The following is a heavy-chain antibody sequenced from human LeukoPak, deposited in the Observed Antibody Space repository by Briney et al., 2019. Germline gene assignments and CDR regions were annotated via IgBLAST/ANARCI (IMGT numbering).Heavy chain of an antibody. V-gene: IGHV3-7*01. CDR1: GFTFSSYW. CDR2: VNEDGGEK. Sequence: GGSLRLSCAASGFTFSSYWMSWVRQAPGKGLEWVANVNEDGGEKYYVDSVKGRFTISRDNAKNSLYLQMNSLRAEDTAVYYCVIAMRGATDYWGQGTLVTVSS. CDR3: VIAMRGATDY. J-gene: IGHJ4*02. D-gene: IGHD3-10*01.